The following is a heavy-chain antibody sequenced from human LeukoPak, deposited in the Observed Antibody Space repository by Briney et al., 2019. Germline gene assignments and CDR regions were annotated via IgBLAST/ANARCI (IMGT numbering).Heavy chain of an antibody. CDR2: IKQDGSEK. CDR1: GFTFSSYW. D-gene: IGHD3-9*01. CDR3: ARVSFYDILAGYYGEDFDY. Sequence: GGSLRLSCAASGFTFSSYWMSWVRQAPGKGLEWVANIKQDGSEKYYVDSVKGRFTISRDNAKNSLYLQMNSLRAEDTAVYYCARVSFYDILAGYYGEDFDYWGQGTLVTVSS. J-gene: IGHJ4*02. V-gene: IGHV3-7*01.